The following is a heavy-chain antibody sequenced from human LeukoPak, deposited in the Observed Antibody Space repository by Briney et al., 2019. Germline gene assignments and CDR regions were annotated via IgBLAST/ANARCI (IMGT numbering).Heavy chain of an antibody. D-gene: IGHD5-18*01. CDR3: AREGEYSYGPNY. CDR1: GFTFSSYE. CDR2: ISSSGSTI. J-gene: IGHJ4*02. V-gene: IGHV3-48*03. Sequence: GGSLRLSCAASGFTFSSYEMNWVRQAPGKGLEWVSYISSSGSTIYYADSVKGRFTISRDNAKNSLYLQMNSLRAEDTAVYYCAREGEYSYGPNYWGQGTLVTVSS.